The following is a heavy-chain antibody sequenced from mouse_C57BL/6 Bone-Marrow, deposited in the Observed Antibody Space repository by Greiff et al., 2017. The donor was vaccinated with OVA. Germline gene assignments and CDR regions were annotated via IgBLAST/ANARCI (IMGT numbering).Heavy chain of an antibody. CDR2: INPSNGGT. CDR1: GYTFTSYW. Sequence: VQLQQPGPELVKPGASVKLSCKASGYTFTSYWMHWVKQRPGQGLEWIGNINPSNGGTNYNEKFKSKATLTVDKSSSTAYMQLSSLTSEDSAVYYCARKNPYYGSRSRLDYWGQGTSVTVSS. V-gene: IGHV1-53*01. J-gene: IGHJ4*01. CDR3: ARKNPYYGSRSRLDY. D-gene: IGHD1-1*01.